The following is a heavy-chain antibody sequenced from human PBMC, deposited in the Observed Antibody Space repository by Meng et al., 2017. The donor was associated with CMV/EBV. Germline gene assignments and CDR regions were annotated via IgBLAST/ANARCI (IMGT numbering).Heavy chain of an antibody. J-gene: IGHJ4*02. CDR3: AREGEGVVAATPHFDY. CDR2: INPSGGST. CDR1: GYTFTSYY. V-gene: IGHV1-46*01. D-gene: IGHD2-15*01. Sequence: QVELVESGAEVKKPGASVKVSCKASGYTFTSYYMHWVRQAPGQGLEWMGIINPSGGSTSYAQKFQGRVTMTRDTSTSTVYMELSSLRSEDTAVYYCAREGEGVVAATPHFDYWGQGTLVTVSS.